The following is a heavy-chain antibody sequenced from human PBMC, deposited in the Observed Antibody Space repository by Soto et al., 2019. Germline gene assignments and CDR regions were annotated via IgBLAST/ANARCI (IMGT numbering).Heavy chain of an antibody. CDR3: ARDRREGVVPAAKTGSYFDY. J-gene: IGHJ4*02. CDR1: GFTFSSYA. CDR2: ISYDGSNK. V-gene: IGHV3-30-3*01. Sequence: LRLSCAASGFTFSSYAMHWVRQAPGKGLEWVAVISYDGSNKYYADSVKGRFTISRDNSKNTLYLQMNSLRAEDTAVYYCARDRREGVVPAAKTGSYFDYWGQGTLVTVSS. D-gene: IGHD2-2*01.